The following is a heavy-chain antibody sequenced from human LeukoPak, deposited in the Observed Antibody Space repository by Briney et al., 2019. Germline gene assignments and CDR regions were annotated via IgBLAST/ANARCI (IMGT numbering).Heavy chain of an antibody. Sequence: PGGSLTLSCLASGLSFRNYAMSWVRQAHRKGREWVSALSETGDRTYYADSVKGRLTACRDNSKNTMSLQINSLRAEDAAVYYCVRERRGSIYAEYWGHGTLVTVSS. V-gene: IGHV3-23*01. D-gene: IGHD3-16*01. CDR3: VRERRGSIYAEY. CDR2: LSETGDRT. J-gene: IGHJ4*01. CDR1: GLSFRNYA.